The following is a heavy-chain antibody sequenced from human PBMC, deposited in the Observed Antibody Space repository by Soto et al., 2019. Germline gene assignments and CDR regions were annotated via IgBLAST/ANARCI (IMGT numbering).Heavy chain of an antibody. V-gene: IGHV3-30*18. CDR3: AKVSATSMYYFDY. CDR2: ISCDGSNK. Sequence: GGSLRLSCAASGFTFSSYGMHWVRQAPGKGLEWVAVISCDGSNKYYADSVKGRFTISRDNSKNTLYQQMNSLRAEDTAVYYCAKVSATSMYYFDYWGQGTLVTVSS. D-gene: IGHD5-12*01. CDR1: GFTFSSYG. J-gene: IGHJ4*02.